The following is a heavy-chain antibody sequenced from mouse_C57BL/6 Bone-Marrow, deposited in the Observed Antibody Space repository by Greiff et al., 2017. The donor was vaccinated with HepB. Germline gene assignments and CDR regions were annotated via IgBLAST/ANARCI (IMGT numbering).Heavy chain of an antibody. CDR3: ARPYYYGSSHWYFDV. D-gene: IGHD1-1*01. J-gene: IGHJ1*03. CDR1: GFSLTSYG. Sequence: VHLVESGPGLVQPSQSLSITCTVSGFSLTSYGVHWVRQSPGKGLEWLGVIWSGGSTDYNAAFISRLSISKDNSKSQVFFKMNSLQADDTAIYYCARPYYYGSSHWYFDVWGTGTTVTVSS. V-gene: IGHV2-2*01. CDR2: IWSGGST.